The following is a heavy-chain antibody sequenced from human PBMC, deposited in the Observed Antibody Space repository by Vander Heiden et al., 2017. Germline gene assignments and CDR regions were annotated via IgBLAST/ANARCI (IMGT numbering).Heavy chain of an antibody. Sequence: EVLLVESGGGLVKPGGSLSLSCAASGFALSTTSMNWVRQAPGKGLEWVAYISGSGSYKYYPDSMKGRFTVSRDNTNNSLYLEMNSLRVDDTAVYYCAKEGALITIPAIFDSWGQGALVTVSS. CDR3: AKEGALITIPAIFDS. J-gene: IGHJ5*01. CDR2: ISGSGSYK. D-gene: IGHD1-20*01. CDR1: GFALSTTS. V-gene: IGHV3-21*01.